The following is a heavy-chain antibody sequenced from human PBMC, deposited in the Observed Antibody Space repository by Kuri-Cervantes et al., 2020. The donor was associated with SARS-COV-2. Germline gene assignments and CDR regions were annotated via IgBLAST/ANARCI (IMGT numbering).Heavy chain of an antibody. CDR1: GCSISSYY. CDR3: ARRSYYDFFTGYYIPFYMDV. D-gene: IGHD3-9*01. V-gene: IGHV4-38-2*02. Sequence: SETLSLTCTVSGCSISSYYWGWIRQPPGKGLEWIGSIYHSGSTYYNPSLKSRVTISVDTSKNQFSLKLSSVTAADTAVYYCARRSYYDFFTGYYIPFYMDVWGKGTTVTVSS. J-gene: IGHJ6*03. CDR2: IYHSGST.